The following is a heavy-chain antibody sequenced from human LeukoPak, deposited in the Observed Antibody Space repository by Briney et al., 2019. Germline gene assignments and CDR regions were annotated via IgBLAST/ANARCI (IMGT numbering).Heavy chain of an antibody. CDR1: GFTFSSYG. J-gene: IGHJ3*02. Sequence: GGSLRLSCAASGFTFSSYGMHWVRQAPGKGLEWVAVISYDGSNKYYADSVKGRFTISRDNSKNTLYLQMNSLRAEDTAVYYCARDGFGNVGNDAFDIWGQGTMVTVSS. V-gene: IGHV3-30*03. D-gene: IGHD3-10*01. CDR3: ARDGFGNVGNDAFDI. CDR2: ISYDGSNK.